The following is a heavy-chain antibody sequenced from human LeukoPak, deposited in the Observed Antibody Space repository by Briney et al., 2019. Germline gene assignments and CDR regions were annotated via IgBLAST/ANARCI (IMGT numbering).Heavy chain of an antibody. CDR1: GFTFSTYA. Sequence: GGSLRLSCAASGFTFSTYAMHWVRQAPGKGLEYVSAISSNGGSTYYANSVKGRFTISRDNSKNTLYLQMNSLRAEDTAVYYCAKDRDYSGRPHDAFDIWGQGTMVTVSS. CDR3: AKDRDYSGRPHDAFDI. J-gene: IGHJ3*02. CDR2: ISSNGGST. D-gene: IGHD1-26*01. V-gene: IGHV3-64*01.